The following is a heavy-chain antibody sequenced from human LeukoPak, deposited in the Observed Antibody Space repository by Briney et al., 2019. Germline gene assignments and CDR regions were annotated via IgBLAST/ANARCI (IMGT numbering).Heavy chain of an antibody. J-gene: IGHJ3*02. V-gene: IGHV3-74*01. CDR3: ARVRDYDYVWGRREDAFDI. D-gene: IGHD3-16*01. Sequence: GGSLRLSCTASGFIFSTYWMHWVRQAPGKGLVWVSRINSVGSSTNYADSVKGRFTISRDNAKNMLYLQMNSLRAEDTAVYYCARVRDYDYVWGRREDAFDIWGQGTMVTVS. CDR1: GFIFSTYW. CDR2: INSVGSST.